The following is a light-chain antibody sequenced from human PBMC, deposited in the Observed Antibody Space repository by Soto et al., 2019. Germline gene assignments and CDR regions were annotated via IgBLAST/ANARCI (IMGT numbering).Light chain of an antibody. Sequence: EIVLTQSPATLSLSPGERGSLSCRASQSVGSSLACYQQKPGQAPRLLIYDASNRATGIPARFSGSGSGTDFTLTISSLEPEDFAVYYCQQRSNWPRTFGQGAKVEIK. CDR2: DAS. J-gene: IGKJ1*01. V-gene: IGKV3-11*01. CDR3: QQRSNWPRT. CDR1: QSVGSS.